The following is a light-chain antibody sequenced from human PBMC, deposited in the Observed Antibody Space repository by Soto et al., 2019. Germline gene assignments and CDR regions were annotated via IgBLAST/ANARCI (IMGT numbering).Light chain of an antibody. CDR3: QQTYSTLNS. CDR2: TAS. J-gene: IGKJ2*03. Sequence: DLQVTQSPSSLSASVGDRVTITCRASQNIRTCLNWYQQRPGKPPKLLIHTASTLQSGVPSRFSGSGSGTDFTLTISSLQPEDFATYYCQQTYSTLNSFGQGTKLEIK. V-gene: IGKV1-39*01. CDR1: QNIRTC.